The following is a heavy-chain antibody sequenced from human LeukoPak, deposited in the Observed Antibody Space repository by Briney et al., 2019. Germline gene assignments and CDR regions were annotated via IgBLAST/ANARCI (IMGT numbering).Heavy chain of an antibody. J-gene: IGHJ5*02. CDR2: IYNSGST. Sequence: SETLSLTCTVSGGSISSYYWSWIRQPPGKGLEWIGYIYNSGSTNYNPSLKSRVTISVDTSKNQSSLKLSSVTAADTAVYYCARHPDYGDYSNWFDPWGQGTLVTVSS. D-gene: IGHD4-17*01. CDR1: GGSISSYY. CDR3: ARHPDYGDYSNWFDP. V-gene: IGHV4-59*08.